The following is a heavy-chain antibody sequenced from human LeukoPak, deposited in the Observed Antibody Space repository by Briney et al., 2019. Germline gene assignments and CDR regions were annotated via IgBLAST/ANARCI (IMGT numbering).Heavy chain of an antibody. CDR3: AKDPYSNPLNFDY. V-gene: IGHV3-23*01. D-gene: IGHD4-11*01. Sequence: GGSLRLSCAASGFTFSSHAMSWVRQAPEKGLEWVSAISGRGGSTYYADSVKGRFTISRDNSENTLYLQMNSLRAEDTAIYYCAKDPYSNPLNFDYWGQGTLVTVSS. J-gene: IGHJ4*02. CDR2: ISGRGGST. CDR1: GFTFSSHA.